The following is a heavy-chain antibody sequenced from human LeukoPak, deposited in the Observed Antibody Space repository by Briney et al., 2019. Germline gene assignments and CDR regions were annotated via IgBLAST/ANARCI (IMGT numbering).Heavy chain of an antibody. J-gene: IGHJ4*02. CDR1: GFTVSSNH. CDR3: ARDYDPKYYYDSSGLGFDY. Sequence: GGSLRLSCAASGFTVSSNHMSWVRQAPGKGLEWVSVIYSGGSTYYADSVKGRFTISRDNSKNTLYLQMNSLRAEDTAVYYCARDYDPKYYYDSSGLGFDYWGQGTLVTVSS. V-gene: IGHV3-66*01. CDR2: IYSGGST. D-gene: IGHD3-22*01.